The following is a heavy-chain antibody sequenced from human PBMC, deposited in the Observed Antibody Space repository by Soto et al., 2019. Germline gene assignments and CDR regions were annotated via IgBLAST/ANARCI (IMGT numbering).Heavy chain of an antibody. CDR3: ARGRFREDYYYYGMDV. D-gene: IGHD1-26*01. CDR1: GYTFTSYY. Sequence: ASLKVSCKASGYTFTSYYMHWVRQAPGQGLEWMGIINPSGGSTSYAQKFQGRVTMTRDTSTSTVYMELSSLRSEDTAVYYCARGRFREDYYYYGMDVWGQGTTVTVSS. V-gene: IGHV1-46*01. J-gene: IGHJ6*02. CDR2: INPSGGST.